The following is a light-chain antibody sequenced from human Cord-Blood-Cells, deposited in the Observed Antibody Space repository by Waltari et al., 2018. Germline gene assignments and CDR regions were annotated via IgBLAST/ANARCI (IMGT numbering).Light chain of an antibody. J-gene: IGKJ2*01. V-gene: IGKV1-39*01. CDR3: QQSYSTPYT. CDR2: AAS. CDR1: QSISSY. Sequence: DIQMTQSPSSLSASVGDRVTITCRESQSISSYLNWYQQKPGKAPQLLIYAASSLQSWVPSRFSGSGSGTDFTLTISSLQPEDFATYYCQQSYSTPYTFGQGTKLEIK.